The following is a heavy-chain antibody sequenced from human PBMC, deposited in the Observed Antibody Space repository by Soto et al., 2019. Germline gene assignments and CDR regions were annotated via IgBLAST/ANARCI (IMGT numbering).Heavy chain of an antibody. CDR3: AKGSGGEVDNNYFDA. Sequence: QPGGSLRLSCAASGFTLSSFAMSWVRQTPGKGLEWVSRMSDSGARLEYGDSVKGRFTISRDTSKNMVYLQMDSLRPEDTAVYFCAKGSGGEVDNNYFDAWGQGTLVTVSS. D-gene: IGHD3-16*01. J-gene: IGHJ5*02. CDR2: MSDSGARL. CDR1: GFTLSSFA. V-gene: IGHV3-23*01.